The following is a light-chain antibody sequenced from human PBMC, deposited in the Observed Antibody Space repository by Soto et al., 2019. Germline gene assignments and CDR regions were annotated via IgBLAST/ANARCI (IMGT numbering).Light chain of an antibody. CDR1: QSVSRY. J-gene: IGKJ1*01. CDR3: QQYNDLPHT. CDR2: AAS. V-gene: IGKV1-33*01. Sequence: DIKITQSPSSLSASVVHRATITSRASQSVSRYLDWYKQKPGKAPKLLIYAASNLATGVPSRVSGSGSGTDFTFTISSLKSEDIEIYYCQQYNDLPHTFGQGTKVDIK.